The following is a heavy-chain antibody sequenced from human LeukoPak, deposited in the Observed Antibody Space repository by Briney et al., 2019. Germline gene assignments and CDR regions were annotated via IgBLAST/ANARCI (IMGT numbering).Heavy chain of an antibody. CDR2: ISGSGGST. CDR1: GFTFSSYA. V-gene: IGHV3-23*01. J-gene: IGHJ6*02. Sequence: GGSLRLSCAASGFTFSSYAMSWVRQAPGKGLEWVSAISGSGGSTYYADSVKGRFTISRDNSKNTLYLQMNSLRAEDTAVYYCASSGPERYYYYGMDVWGQGTTVTVSS. CDR3: ASSGPERYYYYGMDV. D-gene: IGHD1-1*01.